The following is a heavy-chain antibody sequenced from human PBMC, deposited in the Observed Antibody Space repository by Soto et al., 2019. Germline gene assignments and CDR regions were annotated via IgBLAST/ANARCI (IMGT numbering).Heavy chain of an antibody. V-gene: IGHV4-30-4*01. CDR1: GGSINSGPYY. J-gene: IGHJ4*02. Sequence: SETLSLTCTVSGGSINSGPYYCSWIRQSPGKGLEWIGYISDTGSTYYNPSLNGRLTISLDTSKTRFFLRLSSVTVADPAVYYCARGPYGAAEYWGQGTLVTVSS. CDR3: ARGPYGAAEY. CDR2: ISDTGST. D-gene: IGHD3-10*01.